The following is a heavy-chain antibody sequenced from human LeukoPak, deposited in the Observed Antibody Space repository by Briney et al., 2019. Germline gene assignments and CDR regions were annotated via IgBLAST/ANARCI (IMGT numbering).Heavy chain of an antibody. CDR2: INPNSGGT. V-gene: IGHV1-2*02. CDR3: ARGHRRDGYNEQGDAFDI. Sequence: VASVKVSCKASGYTFTGYYMHWVRQAPGQGLEWMGWINPNSGGTNYAQKFQGRVTMTRDMSTSTVYMELSSLRSEDTAVYYCARGHRRDGYNEQGDAFDIWGQGTMVTVSS. D-gene: IGHD5-24*01. J-gene: IGHJ3*02. CDR1: GYTFTGYY.